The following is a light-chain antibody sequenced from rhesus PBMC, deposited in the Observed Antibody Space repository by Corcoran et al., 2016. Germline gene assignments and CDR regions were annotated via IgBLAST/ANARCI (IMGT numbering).Light chain of an antibody. CDR3: QQYSSGLT. CDR2: KAS. CDR1: QSISTW. Sequence: DIQMTQSPSSLSASVGDTVTITCRASQSISTWLAWYQQKPGKAPNLLIYKASTLQSGVPSRFSGSGSGTDLTFTITSLQSEDFATYYCQQYSSGLTFGPGTKLDFK. J-gene: IGKJ3*01. V-gene: IGKV1-22*01.